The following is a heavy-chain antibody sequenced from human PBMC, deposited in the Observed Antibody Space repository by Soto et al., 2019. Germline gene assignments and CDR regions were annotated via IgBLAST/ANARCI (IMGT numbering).Heavy chain of an antibody. D-gene: IGHD2-2*01. V-gene: IGHV4-34*01. J-gene: IGHJ4*02. CDR3: ARGGVVPAAIFDY. CDR2: INHSGST. Sequence: QVQLQQWGAGLLKPSETLSLTCAVYGGSFSGYYWSWIRQPPGKGLEWIGEINHSGSTNYNPSLKSRVTISVDTSKNQFSLKLSSVTAADTAVYYCARGGVVPAAIFDYWGQGTLVTVSS. CDR1: GGSFSGYY.